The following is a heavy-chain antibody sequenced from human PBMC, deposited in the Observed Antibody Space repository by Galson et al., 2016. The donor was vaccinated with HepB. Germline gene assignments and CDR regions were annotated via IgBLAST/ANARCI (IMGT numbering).Heavy chain of an antibody. CDR1: GFSLSAEAVG. CDR3: AHGSGWLFDY. CDR2: IYWNDNT. D-gene: IGHD6-19*01. Sequence: PALVKPTQTLTLTCTFSGFSLSAEAVGVGWIRQAPGKAPQWLAFIYWNDNTYYSPSLQTRLTITKDTSKNQVVLTMTNMDPVDTATYYCAHGSGWLFDYWGQGTLVTVSS. V-gene: IGHV2-5*01. J-gene: IGHJ4*02.